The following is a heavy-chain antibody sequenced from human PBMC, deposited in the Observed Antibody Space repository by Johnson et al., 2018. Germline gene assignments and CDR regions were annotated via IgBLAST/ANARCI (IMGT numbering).Heavy chain of an antibody. Sequence: VQLVQSGGGVVQPGRSLRLSCAASGFTFRNYGMNWVRQAPGRGLEWVSHIHWNGGSSGYGDSVKGRFTISRDNANNSLYLQMTSLRSEDTALYYCARARGYGDGYAFAIWGHGTLVTVSA. V-gene: IGHV3-20*04. CDR3: ARARGYGDGYAFAI. CDR1: GFTFRNYG. CDR2: IHWNGGSS. D-gene: IGHD4-17*01. J-gene: IGHJ3*02.